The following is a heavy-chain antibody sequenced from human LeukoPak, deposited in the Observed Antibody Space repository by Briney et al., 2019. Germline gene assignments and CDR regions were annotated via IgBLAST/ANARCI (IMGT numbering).Heavy chain of an antibody. CDR3: ARVRSSSSWRWFDP. D-gene: IGHD6-6*01. CDR1: GYTFTGYY. CDR2: INPNSGGT. J-gene: IGHJ5*02. Sequence: ASVKVSCKASGYTFTGYYMHWVRQAPGQGLEWMGWINPNSGGTNCAQKFQGRVTMTRDTSISTAYMELSRLRSDDTAVYYCARVRSSSSWRWFDPWGQGTLVTVSS. V-gene: IGHV1-2*02.